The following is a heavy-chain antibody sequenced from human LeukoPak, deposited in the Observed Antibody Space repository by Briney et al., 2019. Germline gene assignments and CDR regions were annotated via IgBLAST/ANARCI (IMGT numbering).Heavy chain of an antibody. CDR3: ARGEQRFGPIVVVTAPFDI. D-gene: IGHD2-21*02. CDR1: GGSFSGYY. V-gene: IGHV4-34*01. J-gene: IGHJ3*02. Sequence: SETLSLTCAVYGGSFSGYYWSWIRQPPGKGLEWIGEINHSGSTNYNPSLKSRVTISVDTSKNQFSLKLSSVTAADTAVYYCARGEQRFGPIVVVTAPFDIWGQGTMVTVSS. CDR2: INHSGST.